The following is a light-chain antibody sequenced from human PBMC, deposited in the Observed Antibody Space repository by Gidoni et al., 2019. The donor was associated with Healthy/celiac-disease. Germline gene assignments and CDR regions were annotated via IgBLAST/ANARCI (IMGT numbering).Light chain of an antibody. CDR3: QQYNSYWT. CDR1: QSISSW. Sequence: DIQMTQSPSNLSASVGDRVTITCRASQSISSWLAWYQQKPGKAPKLLIYQASSFESGVPSRFSGSGSGTEFTLTISSLQPDDFATYYCQQYNSYWTFGQGTKVEIK. J-gene: IGKJ1*01. V-gene: IGKV1-5*03. CDR2: QAS.